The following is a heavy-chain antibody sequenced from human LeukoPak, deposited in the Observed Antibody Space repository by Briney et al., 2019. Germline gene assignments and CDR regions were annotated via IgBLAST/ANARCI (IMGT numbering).Heavy chain of an antibody. Sequence: GGSLRLSCAASGFTFSSYSINWVRQAPGKGLEWVSYISSSSSTIYYADSVKGRFTISRDNAKNSLYLQMNSLRAEDTAVYYCARDTVTIDLDYWGQGTLVTVSS. CDR2: ISSSSSTI. D-gene: IGHD4-17*01. J-gene: IGHJ4*02. CDR3: ARDTVTIDLDY. V-gene: IGHV3-48*01. CDR1: GFTFSSYS.